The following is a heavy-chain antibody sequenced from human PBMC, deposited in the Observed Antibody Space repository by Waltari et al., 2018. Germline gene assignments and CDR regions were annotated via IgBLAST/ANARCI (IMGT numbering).Heavy chain of an antibody. CDR3: ARDRRTWTYSGSLGSDY. CDR2: INAGNGNT. CDR1: GYTFTSYA. J-gene: IGHJ4*02. V-gene: IGHV1-3*01. D-gene: IGHD1-26*01. Sequence: QVQLVQSGAEVKKPGASVKVSCKASGYTFTSYAMHWVRQAPGQRLEWMGWINAGNGNTKYSQKFQGRVTITRDTSASTAYMELSSLRSEDTAVYYCARDRRTWTYSGSLGSDYWGQGTLVTVSS.